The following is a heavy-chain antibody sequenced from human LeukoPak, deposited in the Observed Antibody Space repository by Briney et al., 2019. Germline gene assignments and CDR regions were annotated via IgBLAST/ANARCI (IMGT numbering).Heavy chain of an antibody. CDR1: GFTFSSYA. CDR3: AKLKVLTAAAPRGYFDY. V-gene: IGHV3-23*01. Sequence: GGSLRLSCAAYGFTFSSYAMSWVRQAPGKRLEWVSAIGTSGASTYSADSVKGRFTTSRDNSKNMLYLQMNSLTAEDTAVYYCAKLKVLTAAAPRGYFDYWGQGTLVTVSS. CDR2: IGTSGAST. J-gene: IGHJ4*02. D-gene: IGHD6-13*01.